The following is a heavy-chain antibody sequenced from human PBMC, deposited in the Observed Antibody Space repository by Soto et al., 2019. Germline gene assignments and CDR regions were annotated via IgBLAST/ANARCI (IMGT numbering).Heavy chain of an antibody. CDR2: MNPNTGNT. J-gene: IGHJ4*02. CDR1: GYTFTSYD. CDR3: VTTAFASSG. Sequence: QVQLVQSGAEVKKPGASVKVSCKTSGYTFTSYDINWVRQATGQGLEWMGWMNPNTGNTGYAQNLQGRVTLTWDTSISTAYMELSSLRSQDTAVYYCVTTAFASSGWGQGTLVTVSS. D-gene: IGHD3-22*01. V-gene: IGHV1-8*01.